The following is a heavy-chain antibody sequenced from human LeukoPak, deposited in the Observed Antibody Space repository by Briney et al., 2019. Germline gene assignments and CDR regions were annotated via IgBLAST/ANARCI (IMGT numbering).Heavy chain of an antibody. Sequence: KPGGSLRLSCAASGFTFSSYSMNWVRQAPGKGLEWVSSISSSSSYIYYADSVKGRFTISRDNAKNSLYLQMNSLRAEDTAVYYCGGYYYGSGSYFKYGMDVWGQGTTVTVSS. V-gene: IGHV3-21*01. J-gene: IGHJ6*02. CDR1: GFTFSSYS. CDR2: ISSSSSYI. D-gene: IGHD3-10*01. CDR3: GGYYYGSGSYFKYGMDV.